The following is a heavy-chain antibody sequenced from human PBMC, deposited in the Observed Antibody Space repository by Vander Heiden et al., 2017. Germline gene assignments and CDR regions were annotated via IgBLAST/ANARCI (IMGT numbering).Heavy chain of an antibody. CDR1: GFTFISYS. CDR2: ISSSSSYI. V-gene: IGHV3-21*01. CDR3: ARDRDPYSSGWYGWFDP. D-gene: IGHD6-19*01. J-gene: IGHJ5*02. Sequence: ELQLVESGGGLVKPGGSLRLSCAASGFTFISYSMNWVRQAPGKGLEWVSSISSSSSYIYYADSVKGRFTISRDNAKNSLYLQMNSLRAEDTAVYYCARDRDPYSSGWYGWFDPWGQGTLVTVSS.